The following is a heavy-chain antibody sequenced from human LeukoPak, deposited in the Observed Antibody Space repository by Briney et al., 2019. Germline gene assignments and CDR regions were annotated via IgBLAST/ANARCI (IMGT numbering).Heavy chain of an antibody. CDR2: INSDGSST. D-gene: IGHD3-22*01. V-gene: IGHV3-74*01. Sequence: PGGSLRLSCTASGFTLTDLAMTWVRQAPGKGLEWVSRINSDGSSTSYADSVKGRFTISRDNAKNTLYLQMNSLRAEDTAVYYCAGDLDSRGYSWFDYWGQGTLVTVSS. CDR3: AGDLDSRGYSWFDY. CDR1: GFTLTDLA. J-gene: IGHJ4*02.